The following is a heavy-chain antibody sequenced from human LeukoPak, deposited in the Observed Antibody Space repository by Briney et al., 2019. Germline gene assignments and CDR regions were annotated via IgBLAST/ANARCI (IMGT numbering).Heavy chain of an antibody. V-gene: IGHV1-69*04. CDR2: IIPILGIA. J-gene: IGHJ5*02. CDR1: GGTFSSYA. CDR3: ARGTQQLAHFFDP. Sequence: SVKVSCKASGGTFSSYAISWVRQAPGQGLEWMGRIIPILGIANYAQKFQGRVTITADKSTSTAYMELSSLRSEDTAVYYCARGTQQLAHFFDPWGQGTLVTVSS. D-gene: IGHD6-13*01.